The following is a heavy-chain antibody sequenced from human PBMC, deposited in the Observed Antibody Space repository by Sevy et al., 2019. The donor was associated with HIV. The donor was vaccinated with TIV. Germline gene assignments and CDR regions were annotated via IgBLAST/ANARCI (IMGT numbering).Heavy chain of an antibody. Sequence: SETLSLTCTVSGDSISGYYCSWIRQPPGKGLEWIGYIYYSGRTNYNPSLKSRVTISMDTSKNQFSLKLTSVTAADTAVYYCAGANPYFYYGMDVWGQGTTVTVSS. D-gene: IGHD3-10*01. J-gene: IGHJ6*02. CDR2: IYYSGRT. CDR3: AGANPYFYYGMDV. CDR1: GDSISGYY. V-gene: IGHV4-59*01.